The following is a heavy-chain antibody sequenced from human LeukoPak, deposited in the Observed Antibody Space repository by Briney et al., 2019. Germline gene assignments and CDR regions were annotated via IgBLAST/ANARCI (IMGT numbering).Heavy chain of an antibody. CDR2: IYYSGSS. V-gene: IGHV4-59*11. D-gene: IGHD4-17*01. CDR1: GGSISSHY. CDR3: ARGGTTVTPGLLWFDP. Sequence: SETLSLTCSVSGGSISSHYWSWIRQPPGKGLEWIGYIYYSGSSKYYPSLKSRVTISVDTSKNQCSLKISPVTASGTARYYLARGGTTVTPGLLWFDPWGQGTLVTVSP. J-gene: IGHJ5*02.